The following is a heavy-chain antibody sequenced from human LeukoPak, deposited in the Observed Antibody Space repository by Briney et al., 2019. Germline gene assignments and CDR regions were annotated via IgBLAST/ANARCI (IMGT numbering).Heavy chain of an antibody. CDR1: GHSINSGYY. CDR3: ARDNVPGYFDC. V-gene: IGHV4-38-2*02. J-gene: IGHJ4*02. Sequence: SETLSLTCTVSGHSINSGYYWGWIRQPPGKGLEWIGSINHSGTTYYSPSLKSRVTISVDTSKNQFSLNLSSVIAADTAVYYCARDNVPGYFDCWGQGPLVTVSA. D-gene: IGHD2-8*01. CDR2: INHSGTT.